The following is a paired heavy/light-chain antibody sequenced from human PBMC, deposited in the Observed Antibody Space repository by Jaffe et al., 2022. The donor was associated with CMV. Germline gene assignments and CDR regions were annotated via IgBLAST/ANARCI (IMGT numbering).Heavy chain of an antibody. Sequence: QLQLQESGPGLVKPSETLSLTCSVSGGSISSSTYYWGWIRQPPGKGLEWIGSIYYSGSTYYNPSLKSRVTTSVDTSKNQFSLKLNSVTAADTAVYYCARHAWGNNRSRKTSYNWFDPWGQGTLVTVSS. V-gene: IGHV4-39*01. CDR1: GGSISSSTYY. CDR2: IYYSGST. CDR3: ARHAWGNNRSRKTSYNWFDP. D-gene: IGHD7-27*01. J-gene: IGHJ5*02.
Light chain of an antibody. CDR3: QAWDSSTYVV. CDR2: QDN. J-gene: IGLJ2*01. Sequence: SYELTQPPSVSVSPGQTASITCSGDKLGDKYACWYQQKPGQSPVVVIYQDNKRPSGIPERFSGSNSGNTATLTISGTQAMDEADYYCQAWDSSTYVVFGGGTKLTVL. V-gene: IGLV3-1*01. CDR1: KLGDKY.